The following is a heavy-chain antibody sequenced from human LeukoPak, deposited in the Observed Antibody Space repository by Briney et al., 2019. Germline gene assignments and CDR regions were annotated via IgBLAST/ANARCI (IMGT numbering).Heavy chain of an antibody. CDR3: AREAVSSTYCGGDCSFE. CDR1: GFTFSSYS. CDR2: ISSSSSYI. J-gene: IGHJ4*02. Sequence: XGSLRLSCAASGFTFSSYSMNWVRQAPGKGLEWVSSISSSSSYIYYADSVKGRFTISRDNAKNSLYLEINSLRAEDTAVYYCAREAVSSTYCGGDCSFEWGQGTLVTVSS. V-gene: IGHV3-21*01. D-gene: IGHD2-21*02.